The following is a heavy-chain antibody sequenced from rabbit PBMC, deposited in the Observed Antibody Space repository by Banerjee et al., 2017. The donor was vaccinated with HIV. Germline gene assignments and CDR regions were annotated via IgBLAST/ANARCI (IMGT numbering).Heavy chain of an antibody. J-gene: IGHJ2*01. CDR2: IYTGSSGST. CDR3: ARDAGSGYATGAFDP. V-gene: IGHV1S40*01. Sequence: QSLEESGGDLVKLGASLTLTCTASGFDLDSHYYMCWVRQAPGKGLEWIACIYTGSSGSTYYASWAKGRFAISKTSSTTVTLQMTSLTLADTATYFCARDAGSGYATGAFDPWGPGTLVTVS. CDR1: GFDLDSHYY. D-gene: IGHD8-1*01.